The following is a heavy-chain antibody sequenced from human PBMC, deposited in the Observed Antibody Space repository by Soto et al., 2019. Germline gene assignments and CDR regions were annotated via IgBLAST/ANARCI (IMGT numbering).Heavy chain of an antibody. Sequence: PSQTLSLTCAISGDSVSSNSAAWNWIRQSPSRGLEWLGRTYYRSKWYNDYAVSVKSRITINPDTSKNQFSLKLSSVTAADTAVYYCATYDSSGYYSGSPIGWFDPWGQGTLVTVSS. V-gene: IGHV6-1*01. CDR3: ATYDSSGYYSGSPIGWFDP. CDR2: TYYRSKWYN. D-gene: IGHD3-22*01. CDR1: GDSVSSNSAA. J-gene: IGHJ5*02.